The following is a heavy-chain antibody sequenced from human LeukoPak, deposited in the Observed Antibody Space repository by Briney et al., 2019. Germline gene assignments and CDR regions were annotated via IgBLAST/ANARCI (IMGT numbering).Heavy chain of an antibody. CDR3: ARGARYSSSWTRYYYYMDV. J-gene: IGHJ6*03. CDR2: IYYSGST. D-gene: IGHD6-13*01. CDR1: GGSISSSSYY. V-gene: IGHV4-61*05. Sequence: PSETLSLTCTVSGGSISSSSYYWGWIRQPPGKGLEWIGYIYYSGSTNYNPSLKSRVTISVDTSKNQFSLKLSSVTAADTAVYYCARGARYSSSWTRYYYYMDVWGKGTTVTVSS.